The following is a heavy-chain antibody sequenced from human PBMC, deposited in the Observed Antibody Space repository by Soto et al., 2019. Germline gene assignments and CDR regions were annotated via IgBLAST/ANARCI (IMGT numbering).Heavy chain of an antibody. Sequence: SETLSLTCTVSGGSISSYYWSWIRQPPGKGLEWIGYIYYSGSTNYNPSLKSRVTISVDTSKNQFSLKLSSVTAADTAVYYCARGYSYGLFQVGWFDPWGQGTLVTVSS. J-gene: IGHJ5*02. CDR3: ARGYSYGLFQVGWFDP. CDR1: GGSISSYY. D-gene: IGHD5-18*01. CDR2: IYYSGST. V-gene: IGHV4-59*01.